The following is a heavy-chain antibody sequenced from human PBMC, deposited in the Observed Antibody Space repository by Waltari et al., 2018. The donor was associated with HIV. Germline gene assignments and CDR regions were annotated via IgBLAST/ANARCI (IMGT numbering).Heavy chain of an antibody. Sequence: QVQLVQSGSELKKPGASVKISCRASGYKFTNYAMNWVRQAPGQGPEWMGWINTNTGNPTYAQGFTGRFVFSWDTSVSTAYLQINSLKAEDTAVYYCAKLGMKNWFDPWGQGTLVTVSS. J-gene: IGHJ5*02. D-gene: IGHD3-3*02. CDR1: GYKFTNYA. CDR2: INTNTGNP. CDR3: AKLGMKNWFDP. V-gene: IGHV7-4-1*02.